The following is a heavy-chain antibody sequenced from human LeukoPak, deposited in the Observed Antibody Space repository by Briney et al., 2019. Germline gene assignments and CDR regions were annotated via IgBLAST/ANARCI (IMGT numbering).Heavy chain of an antibody. J-gene: IGHJ4*02. D-gene: IGHD3-3*01. CDR2: IYDTGST. V-gene: IGHV4-39*01. CDR1: GDSIRSNNYY. Sequence: SETLSLTCTVSGDSIRSNNYYWGWIRQPPGKGLEWIGSIYDTGSTFYNPSLKSRVIISVDTSKNQSSLKLSSVTAADTAVYYCQSRFLEWLLDYWGQGTLVTVSS. CDR3: QSRFLEWLLDY.